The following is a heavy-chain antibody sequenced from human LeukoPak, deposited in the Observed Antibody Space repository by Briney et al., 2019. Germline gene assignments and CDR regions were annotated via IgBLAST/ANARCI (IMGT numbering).Heavy chain of an antibody. CDR1: GDSISSSSYY. CDR3: ARESTAGHYYYYYLDV. CDR2: IYYSVST. V-gene: IGHV4-39*07. J-gene: IGHJ6*03. Sequence: SETLSLTCTVSGDSISSSSYYWGWIRQPPGKGLEWIGCIYYSVSTYYNPSLKRRVSISVDTAKNQFSLKLSSVTAADTAVYYCARESTAGHYYYYYLDVWGKGTAVTVSS.